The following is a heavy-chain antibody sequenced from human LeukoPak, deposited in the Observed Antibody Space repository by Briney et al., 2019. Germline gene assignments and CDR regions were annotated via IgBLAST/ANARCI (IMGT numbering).Heavy chain of an antibody. J-gene: IGHJ4*02. V-gene: IGHV4-59*08. CDR3: ARTSYPSRDAYTPFDY. CDR2: RST. CDR1: GGSISSYY. D-gene: IGHD5-24*01. Sequence: SETLSLTCTVSGGSISSYYWNWIRQPPGKGLEWIGYRSTNHNPSLKSRVTISVDTSKNQFSLRLSSVTAADTAVYYCARTSYPSRDAYTPFDYWGQGTLVTVSS.